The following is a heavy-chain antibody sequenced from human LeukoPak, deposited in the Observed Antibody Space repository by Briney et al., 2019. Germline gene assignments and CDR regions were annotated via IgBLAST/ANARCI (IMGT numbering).Heavy chain of an antibody. D-gene: IGHD4-11*01. CDR3: ARAHMTTVTLGDY. Sequence: GASVKVSCKASVYTLTDYYIHWVRQAPGQGLEWMGWISPNRGVTNYAQKFQGRVTRTRDTPISTAYMEVSRLRSDDTAVYYCARAHMTTVTLGDYWGQGSLVTVSS. CDR1: VYTLTDYY. J-gene: IGHJ4*02. CDR2: ISPNRGVT. V-gene: IGHV1-2*02.